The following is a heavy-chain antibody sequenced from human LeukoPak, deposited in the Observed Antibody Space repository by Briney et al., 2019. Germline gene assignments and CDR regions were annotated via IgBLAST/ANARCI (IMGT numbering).Heavy chain of an antibody. J-gene: IGHJ4*02. D-gene: IGHD3-10*01. Sequence: GASVKVSCKASGYTFTGYYMHWVRQAPGQGLEWMGWINPNSGGTNYAQKFQGRVTMTRDTSISTAYMELSRPRSDDTAVYYCARIPNGESMVRGDYWGQGTLVTVSS. CDR1: GYTFTGYY. CDR3: ARIPNGESMVRGDY. V-gene: IGHV1-2*02. CDR2: INPNSGGT.